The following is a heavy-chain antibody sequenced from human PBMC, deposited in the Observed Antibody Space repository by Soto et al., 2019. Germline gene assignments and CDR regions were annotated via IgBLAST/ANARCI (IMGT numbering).Heavy chain of an antibody. CDR1: GGSISSYY. CDR2: IYYSGST. Sequence: SETLSLTCTVSGGSISSYYWSWIRQPPGKGLEWIGYIYYSGSTNYNPSLKSRVTISVDTSKNQFSLKLSSVTAADTAVYYCARYHGDYEDFDFSAQGTLVTVSS. V-gene: IGHV4-59*01. D-gene: IGHD4-17*01. CDR3: ARYHGDYEDFDF. J-gene: IGHJ4*02.